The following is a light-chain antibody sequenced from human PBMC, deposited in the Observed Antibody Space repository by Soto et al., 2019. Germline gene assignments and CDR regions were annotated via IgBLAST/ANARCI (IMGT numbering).Light chain of an antibody. CDR1: QSVRTK. CDR2: DAS. V-gene: IGKV3-15*01. Sequence: EMVMTQSPATLSVSLGERATLSCRASQSVRTKLVWYQQKPGQAPRLLIYDASTRATGIPARFSGSGYGTEFILTISNLQSEDFAVYYCQQHDQGWTFGQGTKVEIK. CDR3: QQHDQGWT. J-gene: IGKJ1*01.